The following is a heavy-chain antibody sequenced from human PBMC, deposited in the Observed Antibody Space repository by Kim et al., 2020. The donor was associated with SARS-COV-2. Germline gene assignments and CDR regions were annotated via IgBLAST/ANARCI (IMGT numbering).Heavy chain of an antibody. V-gene: IGHV3-7*01. CDR3: ERTHYGDYV. J-gene: IGHJ4*02. CDR1: GFTFSTYW. Sequence: GGSLRLSCAASGFTFSTYWMTWVRQAPGKGLEWVANINQGGTEKYYVDSVKGRFTISRDNAKNSLFLDVNSLRVEDTAVYYCERTHYGDYVWGQGTLVTVSS. D-gene: IGHD4-17*01. CDR2: INQGGTEK.